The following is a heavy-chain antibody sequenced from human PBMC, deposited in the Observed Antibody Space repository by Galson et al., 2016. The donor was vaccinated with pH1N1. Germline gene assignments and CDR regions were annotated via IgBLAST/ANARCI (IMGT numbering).Heavy chain of an antibody. CDR2: VFQSGST. CDR3: ATRMEGAALEYFQE. J-gene: IGHJ1*01. D-gene: IGHD2-15*01. Sequence: SETLSLTCTVSGSSISSGYYWGWIRQPPGQGLEWIGSVFQSGSTYYNPSLKSRVTISLDTSKNQFSLKLNSVTAADTAVYYCATRMEGAALEYFQEWGQGTLVTVSS. V-gene: IGHV4-38-2*02. CDR1: GSSISSGYY.